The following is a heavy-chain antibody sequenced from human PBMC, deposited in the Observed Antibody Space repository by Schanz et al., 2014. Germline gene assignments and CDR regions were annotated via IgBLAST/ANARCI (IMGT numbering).Heavy chain of an antibody. V-gene: IGHV4-59*01. CDR2: IYYSGST. CDR3: ARTFSFASGTYHTPNYYYGLDV. CDR1: GGSISSFY. Sequence: QVQLQESGPGLVKPSETLSLTCTVSGGSISSFYWSWIRQPPGKGLEWIANIYYSGSTNYNPSLKSRVTISADTSKNQFSLKMRSVTAADTAVYYCARTFSFASGTYHTPNYYYGLDVWGQGTTVTVSS. J-gene: IGHJ6*02. D-gene: IGHD3-10*01.